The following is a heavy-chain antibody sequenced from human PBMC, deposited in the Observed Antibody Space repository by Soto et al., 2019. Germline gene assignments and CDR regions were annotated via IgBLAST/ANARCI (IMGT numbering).Heavy chain of an antibody. V-gene: IGHV1-18*04. Sequence: EASVKVSCKASGYTFTSYGISWVRQAPGQGLEWMGWISAYNGNTNYAQKLQGRVTMTTDTSTSTAYMELRSLRSDDTAVYYCARNPRLGYCSGGSCPPFDYWGQGTLVTVSS. J-gene: IGHJ4*02. CDR1: GYTFTSYG. CDR3: ARNPRLGYCSGGSCPPFDY. CDR2: ISAYNGNT. D-gene: IGHD2-15*01.